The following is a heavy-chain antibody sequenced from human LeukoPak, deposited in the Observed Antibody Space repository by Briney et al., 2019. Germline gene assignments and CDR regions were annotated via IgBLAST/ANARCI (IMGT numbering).Heavy chain of an antibody. Sequence: PSETLSLTCGVSGTSFTSYYWSWIRQTPGNGLEWIGEVNHSGYTNMNPSLKSRVTISVDTSKNQFSVMMTSVTAADTAVYFCARMTTGHDYWGQGTLVTVSS. CDR2: VNHSGYT. CDR3: ARMTTGHDY. V-gene: IGHV4-34*01. CDR1: GTSFTSYY. J-gene: IGHJ4*02. D-gene: IGHD4-17*01.